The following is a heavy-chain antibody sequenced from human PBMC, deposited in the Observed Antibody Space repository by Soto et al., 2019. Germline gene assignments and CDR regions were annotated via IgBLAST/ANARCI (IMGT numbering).Heavy chain of an antibody. CDR1: GGSFRGYF. J-gene: IGHJ4*02. CDR2: INDSGNT. CDR3: QGGDF. Sequence: ASETLSLTCAVSGGSFRGYFWSWIRQSPAKGLEWIGEINDSGNTYYNPSFKSRLTISVDTSTSQISLRLTSVTAADSAVYYCQGGDFWGQGTRVTAPQ. V-gene: IGHV4-34*01. D-gene: IGHD3-16*01.